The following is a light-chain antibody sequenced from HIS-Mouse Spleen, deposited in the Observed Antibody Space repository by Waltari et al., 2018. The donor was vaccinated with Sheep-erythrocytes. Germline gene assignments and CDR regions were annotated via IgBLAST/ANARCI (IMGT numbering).Light chain of an antibody. CDR2: DVS. J-gene: IGLJ1*01. CDR1: SIDVGGYNY. V-gene: IGLV2-11*01. CDR3: CSYAGSYNHV. Sequence: QSALTQPASVSGSPGQSVTISCPGTSIDVGGYNYVSWYQQHPGKAPKLMIYDVSKRPSGVPDRFSGSKSGNTASLTISGLQAEDEADYYCCSYAGSYNHVFATGTKVTVL.